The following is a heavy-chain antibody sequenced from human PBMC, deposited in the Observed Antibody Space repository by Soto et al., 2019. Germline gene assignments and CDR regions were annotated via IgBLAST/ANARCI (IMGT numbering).Heavy chain of an antibody. CDR3: ARWFGELLYHTRTRYYYGMDV. Sequence: PSETLSLTCTVSGGSISSGGYYWSWIRQHPGKGLEWIGYIYYSGSTYYNPSLKSRVTISVDTSKNQFSLKLSSVTAADTAVYYCARWFGELLYHTRTRYYYGMDVWGQGTTVTVSS. D-gene: IGHD3-10*01. J-gene: IGHJ6*02. CDR2: IYYSGST. V-gene: IGHV4-31*03. CDR1: GGSISSGGYY.